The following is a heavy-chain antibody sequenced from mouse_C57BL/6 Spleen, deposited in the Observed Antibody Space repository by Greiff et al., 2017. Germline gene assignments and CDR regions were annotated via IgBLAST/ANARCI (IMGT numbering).Heavy chain of an antibody. D-gene: IGHD2-3*01. CDR3: ARSFWLLRNYAMDY. Sequence: DVQLQESGPGLVKPSQSLSLTCSVTGYSITSGYYWNWIRQFLGNKLEWMGYISYDGSNNYNPSLKNRISITRDTSKNQFFLKLNSVTTEDTATYYCARSFWLLRNYAMDYWGQGTSVTVSS. CDR2: ISYDGSN. J-gene: IGHJ4*01. V-gene: IGHV3-6*01. CDR1: GYSITSGYY.